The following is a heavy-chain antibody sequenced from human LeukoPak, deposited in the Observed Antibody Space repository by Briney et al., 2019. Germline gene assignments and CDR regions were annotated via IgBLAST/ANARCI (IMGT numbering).Heavy chain of an antibody. Sequence: SVKVSCKASGGTFSSYAISWVRQAPGQGLEWMGGIIPIFGTANYAQKFQGRVTITADESTSTAYMELSSLRSEDTAVYYCATGLTMIVVASIWGQGTMVTVSS. CDR2: IIPIFGTA. CDR1: GGTFSSYA. V-gene: IGHV1-69*13. J-gene: IGHJ3*02. D-gene: IGHD3-22*01. CDR3: ATGLTMIVVASI.